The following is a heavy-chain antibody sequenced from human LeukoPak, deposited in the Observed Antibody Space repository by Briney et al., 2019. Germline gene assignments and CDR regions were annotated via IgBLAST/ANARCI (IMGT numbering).Heavy chain of an antibody. V-gene: IGHV1-46*01. CDR3: ARESPSLIAVAGEGWFDP. CDR1: GYTFTSYY. J-gene: IGHJ5*02. Sequence: ASVKVSCKASGYTFTSYYMHWVRQAPGQGLEWMGIINPSGGSTSYAQKFQGRVTMTRDTSTSTVYMELSSLRSEDTAVYYCARESPSLIAVAGEGWFDPWGQGTLVTVSS. CDR2: INPSGGST. D-gene: IGHD6-19*01.